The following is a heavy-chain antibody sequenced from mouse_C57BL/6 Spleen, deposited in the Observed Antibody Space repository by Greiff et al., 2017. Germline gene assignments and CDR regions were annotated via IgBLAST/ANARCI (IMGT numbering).Heavy chain of an antibody. V-gene: IGHV1-55*01. D-gene: IGHD1-1*01. CDR1: GYTFTSYW. J-gene: IGHJ2*01. CDR3: ARWYYGTHYFDY. Sequence: QVQLQQPGAELVKPGASVKMSCKASGYTFTSYWITWVKQRPGQGLEWIGDIYPGSGSTNYNEKFKSKATLTVDTSSSTAYMQLSSRTSEDSAVYDCARWYYGTHYFDYWGQGTTLTVSS. CDR2: IYPGSGST.